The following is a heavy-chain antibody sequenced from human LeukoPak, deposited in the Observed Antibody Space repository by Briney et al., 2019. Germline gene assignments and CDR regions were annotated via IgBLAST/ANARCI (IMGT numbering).Heavy chain of an antibody. CDR2: ISGGGDRT. Sequence: GGPLRLSCAASGFTFNSYAMSWVRQAPGKGLEWVSGISGGGDRTFYADSVNGRFTISRDNSKNTLYLQVNSLRAEDTAVYYCANNRGYIYGSLGDFWGQGTLVTVSS. CDR1: GFTFNSYA. V-gene: IGHV3-23*01. J-gene: IGHJ4*02. CDR3: ANNRGYIYGSLGDF. D-gene: IGHD5-18*01.